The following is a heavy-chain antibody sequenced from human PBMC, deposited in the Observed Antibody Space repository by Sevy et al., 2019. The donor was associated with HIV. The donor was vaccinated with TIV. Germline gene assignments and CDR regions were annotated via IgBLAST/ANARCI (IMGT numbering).Heavy chain of an antibody. J-gene: IGHJ3*02. D-gene: IGHD1-26*01. Sequence: ASVKVSCKASGYTFTSYYMHWVRQAPGQGLEWMGIINPSGGSTSYAQKFQGRVTMTRETSTSTVYMELSSLRSADTAVYYCAGDHPWVGANWGDAFDIWGQGTMVTVSS. CDR2: INPSGGST. CDR3: AGDHPWVGANWGDAFDI. V-gene: IGHV1-46*03. CDR1: GYTFTSYY.